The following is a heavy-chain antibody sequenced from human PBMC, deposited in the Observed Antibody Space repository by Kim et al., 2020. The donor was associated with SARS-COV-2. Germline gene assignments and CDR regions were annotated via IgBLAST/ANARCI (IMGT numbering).Heavy chain of an antibody. V-gene: IGHV4-31*03. D-gene: IGHD3-9*01. CDR2: IYYSGST. CDR3: ARDRRDILTGLSAFDI. Sequence: SETLSLTCTVSGGSISSGGYYWSWIRQHPGKGLEWIGYIYYSGSTYYNPSLKSRVTISVDTSKNQFSLKLSSVTAADTAVYYCARDRRDILTGLSAFDIWGQGTMVTVSS. CDR1: GGSISSGGYY. J-gene: IGHJ3*02.